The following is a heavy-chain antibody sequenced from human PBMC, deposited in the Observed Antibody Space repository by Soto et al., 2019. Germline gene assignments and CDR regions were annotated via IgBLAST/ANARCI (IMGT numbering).Heavy chain of an antibody. CDR3: AKDFPWVLRYFGWSIAGLYYYYGMDV. CDR1: GFTFCRHA. Sequence: PGGSLRLSCAASGFTFCRHAMSWVRQAAGKGLDWVSAISGSGGSTYYADSVKGRFTISRDNSKNTLHLPMNSLRAEDTAVYYCAKDFPWVLRYFGWSIAGLYYYYGMDVWGQGTTVTVSS. CDR2: ISGSGGST. D-gene: IGHD3-9*01. J-gene: IGHJ6*02. V-gene: IGHV3-23*01.